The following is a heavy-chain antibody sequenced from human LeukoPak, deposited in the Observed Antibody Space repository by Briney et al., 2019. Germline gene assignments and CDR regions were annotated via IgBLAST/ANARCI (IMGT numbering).Heavy chain of an antibody. D-gene: IGHD6-19*01. CDR2: INHSESS. J-gene: IGHJ5*02. CDR3: ARGVIYSSGWYWSGRDWFDP. CDR1: GGSFSGYY. V-gene: IGHV4-34*01. Sequence: SETLSLTXAVYGGSFSGYYWSWIRQPPGKGLEWIVEINHSESSNYNPSLKSRVTISVDTYKNQFSLRLSSVTAADTAVYYCARGVIYSSGWYWSGRDWFDPWGQGTLVTVSS.